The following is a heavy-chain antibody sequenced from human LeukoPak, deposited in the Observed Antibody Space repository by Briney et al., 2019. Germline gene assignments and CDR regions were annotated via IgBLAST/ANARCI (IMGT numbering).Heavy chain of an antibody. Sequence: GASVKVSCKASGYSFIKYDMNWVRQATGQGLEWMGWMNPNSGNTGYAQKFQGRVTMTRNTSISTACMELSSLRSEDTAVYYCARGVYSSGWYPGAYYYGMDVWGQGTTVTVSS. V-gene: IGHV1-8*01. D-gene: IGHD6-19*01. CDR3: ARGVYSSGWYPGAYYYGMDV. CDR1: GYSFIKYD. CDR2: MNPNSGNT. J-gene: IGHJ6*02.